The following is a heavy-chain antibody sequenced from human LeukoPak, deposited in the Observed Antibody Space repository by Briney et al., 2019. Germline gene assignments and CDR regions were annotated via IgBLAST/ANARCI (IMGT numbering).Heavy chain of an antibody. V-gene: IGHV4-4*08. CDR2: IYTSGST. CDR3: AREWASSSKRYYYYYGMDV. J-gene: IGHJ6*02. CDR1: GGSMSSYY. Sequence: PSETLSLTCTVSGGSMSSYYWSWIRQPPGKGLEWIGYIYTSGSTNYNPSLKSRVTMSVDTSKNQFSLKLSSVTAADTAVYYCAREWASSSKRYYYYYGMDVWGQGTTVTVSS. D-gene: IGHD6-6*01.